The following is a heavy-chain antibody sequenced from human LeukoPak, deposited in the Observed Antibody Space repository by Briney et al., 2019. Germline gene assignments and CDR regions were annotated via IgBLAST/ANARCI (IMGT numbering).Heavy chain of an antibody. D-gene: IGHD3-10*01. J-gene: IGHJ4*02. Sequence: GGSLRLSCAASGFTFSTYAMAWLRQSPGKHPESISYISNSGSTIYYADSVKGRFTLSRDNAKNSLYLGMNSLRAEDTAVYYCARPSYASGSFFDYWGQGTLVTVSS. CDR3: ARPSYASGSFFDY. CDR2: ISNSGSTI. CDR1: GFTFSTYA. V-gene: IGHV3-48*04.